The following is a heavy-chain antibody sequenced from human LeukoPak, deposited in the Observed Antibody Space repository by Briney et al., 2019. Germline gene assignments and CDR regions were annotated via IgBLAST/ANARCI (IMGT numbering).Heavy chain of an antibody. CDR1: GFTVSSNY. V-gene: IGHV3-53*01. Sequence: GGSLRLSCAASGFTVSSNYMSWVRQAPGKGLEWGSVIFSGGTTYYADSVKGRFTISRDSSKNTLYLQMNSLRAEDTAVYYCAREGNYYDMDVWGQGTTVIVSS. CDR3: AREGNYYDMDV. J-gene: IGHJ6*02. CDR2: IFSGGTT.